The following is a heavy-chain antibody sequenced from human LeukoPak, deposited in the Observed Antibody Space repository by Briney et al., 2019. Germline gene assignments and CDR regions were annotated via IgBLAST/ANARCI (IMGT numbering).Heavy chain of an antibody. J-gene: IGHJ4*02. CDR2: ISSSSSYI. CDR3: ARDSRIAVAGTIWYYFDY. D-gene: IGHD6-19*01. V-gene: IGHV3-21*01. Sequence: GGSLRLSCAASGFTFSRYSMNWVRQAPGKGLEWVSSISSSSSYINYADSVKGRITISRDNAKNSLYLQMNSLRAEDTAVYYCARDSRIAVAGTIWYYFDYWGQGTLVTVSS. CDR1: GFTFSRYS.